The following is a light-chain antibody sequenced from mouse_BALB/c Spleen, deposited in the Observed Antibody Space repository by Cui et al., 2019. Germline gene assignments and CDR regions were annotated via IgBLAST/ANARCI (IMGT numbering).Light chain of an antibody. CDR2: YTS. J-gene: IGKJ2*01. CDR1: QSISNY. Sequence: DIQMTQTTSSLSASLGARVTISCSASQSISNYLNRYQQKPDGTVKLLIYYTSSLSSGVPSRFSGSGSGTDYSLTIRNLEPEDIATYYCQQYSKLPYTFGGGTKLEIK. V-gene: IGKV10-94*01. CDR3: QQYSKLPYT.